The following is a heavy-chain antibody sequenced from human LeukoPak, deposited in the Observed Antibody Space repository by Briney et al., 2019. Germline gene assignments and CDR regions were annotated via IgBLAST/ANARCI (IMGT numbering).Heavy chain of an antibody. J-gene: IGHJ6*03. V-gene: IGHV4-39*01. Sequence: KPSETLSLTCTVSGGSISSSSYYWGWIRQPPGKGLEWIGSIYYSGSTYYNPSLKSRVTISVDTSKNQFSLKLSSVTAADTAVYYCATHNFHRDYFFYYYYMDVWGKGTTVTVSS. CDR3: ATHNFHRDYFFYYYYMDV. D-gene: IGHD2/OR15-2a*01. CDR2: IYYSGST. CDR1: GGSISSSSYY.